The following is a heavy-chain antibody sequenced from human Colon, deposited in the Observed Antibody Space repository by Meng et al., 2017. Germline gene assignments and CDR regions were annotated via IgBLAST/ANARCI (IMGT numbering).Heavy chain of an antibody. V-gene: IGHV3-7*01. J-gene: IGHJ4*02. D-gene: IGHD3-10*01. CDR2: INLDGSEK. Sequence: GGSLRPSCAASGFTFSSYWMSWVRQAPGKGLEWVANINLDGSEKYYVDSVKGRFTISRDNAKNSLSLQMNSLRAEDTAVYYCARRRGSGSFDYWGQGTLVTVSS. CDR3: ARRRGSGSFDY. CDR1: GFTFSSYW.